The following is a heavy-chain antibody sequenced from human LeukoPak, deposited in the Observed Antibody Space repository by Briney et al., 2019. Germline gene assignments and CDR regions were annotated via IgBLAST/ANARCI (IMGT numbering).Heavy chain of an antibody. D-gene: IGHD5-18*01. J-gene: IGHJ5*01. CDR1: GLSLTTHG. CDR2: IWYDGSNK. CDR3: ASVYSYGWFDY. Sequence: GGSLRLSCAASGLSLTTHGMHWVRQAPGKGLEWVTVIWYDGSNKYYADSVKSRFTISRDNSKNTLYLQMNSLRAEDTAVYYCASVYSYGWFDYWGQGTLVTVSS. V-gene: IGHV3-33*01.